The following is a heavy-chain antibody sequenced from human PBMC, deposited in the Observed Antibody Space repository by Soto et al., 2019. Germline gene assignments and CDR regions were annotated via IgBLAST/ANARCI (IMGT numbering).Heavy chain of an antibody. Sequence: SETPSLTCTVFGGSLSSGNYYWSWLRQHPGKGLEWIGAIYRSGSTNYNPSLKSRVTISLDKSENQFSLKVTSLTAADTAVYYCASRDPGTSVDYWGQGTLVTVSS. D-gene: IGHD1-7*01. CDR2: IYRSGST. CDR1: GGSLSSGNYY. V-gene: IGHV4-39*07. J-gene: IGHJ4*02. CDR3: ASRDPGTSVDY.